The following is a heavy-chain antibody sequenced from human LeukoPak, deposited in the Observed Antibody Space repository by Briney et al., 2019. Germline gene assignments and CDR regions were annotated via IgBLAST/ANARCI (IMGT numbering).Heavy chain of an antibody. J-gene: IGHJ1*01. CDR3: ARGVEDYDLEHFQH. CDR1: GYTFTGYY. V-gene: IGHV1-2*02. D-gene: IGHD4-17*01. CDR2: INPNSGGT. Sequence: ASVKVSCKASGYTFTGYYMHWVRQAPGQGLEWMGWINPNSGGTNYAQKFQGRVTMTRDTSISTAYMELSRLRSDDTAVYYCARGVEDYDLEHFQHWGQGTLVTVSS.